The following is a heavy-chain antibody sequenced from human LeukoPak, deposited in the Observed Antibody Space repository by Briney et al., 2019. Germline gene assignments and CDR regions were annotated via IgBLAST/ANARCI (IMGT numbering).Heavy chain of an antibody. CDR2: MNPNSGNT. CDR3: ARDVGITVADSFDP. CDR1: GYTFTSYD. Sequence: ASVKVSCKASGYTFTSYDINWMRQAPGQGLEWVGWMNPNSGNTGYAQTFQGKLTMTRNTSIKTAYMELSSLRSEDTAVYYCARDVGITVADSFDPWGQGTLVTVSS. J-gene: IGHJ5*02. V-gene: IGHV1-8*01. D-gene: IGHD6-13*01.